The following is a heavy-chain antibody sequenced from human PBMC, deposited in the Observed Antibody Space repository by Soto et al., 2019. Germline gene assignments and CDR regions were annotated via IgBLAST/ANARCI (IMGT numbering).Heavy chain of an antibody. CDR1: GFSLNSTRMG. V-gene: IGHV2-26*01. J-gene: IGHJ6*02. Sequence: QVTLKESGPALVKPTETLTLTCTVSGFSLNSTRMGVSWIRQPPGKALEWLAHIFSNAEKSYSTSLKSRLTISXXTSKSQVVLTTTNMAPVDTATYYCARISGNSAYYYYYGMDVWGRGTTVTVSS. CDR3: ARISGNSAYYYYYGMDV. D-gene: IGHD6-25*01. CDR2: IFSNAEK.